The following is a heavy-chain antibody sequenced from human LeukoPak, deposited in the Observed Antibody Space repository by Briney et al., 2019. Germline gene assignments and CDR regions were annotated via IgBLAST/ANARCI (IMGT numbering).Heavy chain of an antibody. CDR3: ARNLWFGELGVDYYGMDV. V-gene: IGHV4-59*12. CDR2: IYYSGST. J-gene: IGHJ6*02. CDR1: GGSISSYY. Sequence: SETLSLTCTVSGGSISSYYWSWIRQPPGKGLEWIGSIYYSGSTYYNPSLKSRVTISVDTSKNQFSLKLSSVTAADTAVYYCARNLWFGELGVDYYGMDVWGQGTTVTVSS. D-gene: IGHD3-10*01.